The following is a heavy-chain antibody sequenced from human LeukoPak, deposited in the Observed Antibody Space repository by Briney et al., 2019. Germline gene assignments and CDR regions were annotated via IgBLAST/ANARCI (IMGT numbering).Heavy chain of an antibody. CDR3: ASRVPAAMRDAFDI. V-gene: IGHV4-4*02. D-gene: IGHD2-2*01. J-gene: IGHJ3*02. CDR2: TYHTGST. CDR1: GGPISSSNW. Sequence: SETLSLTCAVSGGPISSSNWWSWVRQPPGKGLEWIGETYHTGSTNYNPSLKSRVTISVDKTKKQFSLKLTSGTAADTAVYYCASRVPAAMRDAFDIGGQGTMVTVSS.